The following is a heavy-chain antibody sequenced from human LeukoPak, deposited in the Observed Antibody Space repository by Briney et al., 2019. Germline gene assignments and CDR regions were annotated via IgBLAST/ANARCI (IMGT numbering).Heavy chain of an antibody. CDR1: GGTFSSYA. Sequence: SVKVSCKASGGTFSSYAISWVRQAPGQGLEWMGRIIPIFGTANYAQTFQGRVTITTDESTSTAYMELSSLRSEDTAVYYCARDQGGRAAAGIDWGQGTLVTVSS. CDR2: IIPIFGTA. J-gene: IGHJ4*02. D-gene: IGHD6-13*01. CDR3: ARDQGGRAAAGID. V-gene: IGHV1-69*05.